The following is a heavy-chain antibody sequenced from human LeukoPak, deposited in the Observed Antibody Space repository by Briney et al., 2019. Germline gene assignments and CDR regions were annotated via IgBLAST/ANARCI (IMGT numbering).Heavy chain of an antibody. D-gene: IGHD3-9*01. V-gene: IGHV1-2*06. CDR1: GYTFTGYY. CDR2: INPNSGGT. CDR3: ARDDWGDYWYFDL. J-gene: IGHJ2*01. Sequence: ASVKVSCKASGYTFTGYYVHRVRQAPGQGLEWMGRINPNSGGTNYAQKFQGRVTMTRDTSISTAYTELSRLRSDDTAVHYCARDDWGDYWYFDLWGRGTLVTVSS.